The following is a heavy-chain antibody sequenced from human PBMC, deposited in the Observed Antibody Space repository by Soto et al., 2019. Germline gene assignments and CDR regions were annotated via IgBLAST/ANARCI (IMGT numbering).Heavy chain of an antibody. D-gene: IGHD3-22*01. CDR1: GGSINTNTYY. V-gene: IGHV4-39*07. Sequence: SETLSLTCAVSGGSINTNTYYWGWIRQPPGKGLEWIGSMSRSGTTHYNPSLKSRVTISVDTSKNQFSLKLSSVTAADTAVYYCARGGPYYYDSSGYYSDYWGQGTLVTVSS. J-gene: IGHJ4*02. CDR3: ARGGPYYYDSSGYYSDY. CDR2: MSRSGTT.